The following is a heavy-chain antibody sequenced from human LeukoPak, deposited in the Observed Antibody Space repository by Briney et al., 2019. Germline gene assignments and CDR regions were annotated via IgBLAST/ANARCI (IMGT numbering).Heavy chain of an antibody. Sequence: PGGSLRLSCEASGFTFSIFPMHWVRQAPGKGLEWVALISSGSEKYYADSVKGRFTISRDNSKNMLYLLMNSLRADDTAVYYCARDLELSAVYYFDSWGQGTLVIVSS. J-gene: IGHJ4*02. CDR3: ARDLELSAVYYFDS. CDR1: GFTFSIFP. D-gene: IGHD3-3*01. CDR2: ISSGSEK. V-gene: IGHV3-30*04.